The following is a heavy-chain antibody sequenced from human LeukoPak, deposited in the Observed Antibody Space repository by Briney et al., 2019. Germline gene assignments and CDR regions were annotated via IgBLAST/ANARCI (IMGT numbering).Heavy chain of an antibody. V-gene: IGHV3-30*04. CDR3: AKELGDSSGYYLAPLGY. CDR2: ISYDGSNK. J-gene: IGHJ4*02. CDR1: GFTFSSYA. Sequence: GGSLRLSCAAPGFTFSSYAMHWVRQAPGKGLEWVAVISYDGSNKYYADSVKGRFTISRDNSKNTLYLQMNSLRAEDTAVYYCAKELGDSSGYYLAPLGYWGQGTLVTVSS. D-gene: IGHD3-22*01.